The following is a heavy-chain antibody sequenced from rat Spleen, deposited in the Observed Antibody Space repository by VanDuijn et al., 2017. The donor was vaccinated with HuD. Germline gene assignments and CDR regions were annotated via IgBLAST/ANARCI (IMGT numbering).Heavy chain of an antibody. CDR2: IIYDGSRT. D-gene: IGHD1-8*01. CDR3: TRDYGSYVFDY. CDR1: GFTFSDYN. Sequence: EVQLVESGGGLVQPGRSLKLSCAASGFTFSDYNMAWVRQAPKKGLEWVATIIYDGSRTYYRDSVKGRFTISRDNAKSTLYLQMNSLRSEDTATYYCTRDYGSYVFDYWGQGVMVTVSS. V-gene: IGHV5S10*01. J-gene: IGHJ2*01.